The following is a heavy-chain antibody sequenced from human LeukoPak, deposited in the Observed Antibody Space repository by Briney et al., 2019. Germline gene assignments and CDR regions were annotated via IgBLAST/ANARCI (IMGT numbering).Heavy chain of an antibody. J-gene: IGHJ4*02. CDR2: IHYSGAT. CDR3: ARHRGSSSLFDY. Sequence: SETLSLTCTVSGGSISTYYWSWIRQPPGKGLEWIGYIHYSGATSYNPSLNSRVTVSVDTSKNQFSLKLSSVTAADTAVYYCARHRGSSSLFDYWGQGTLVTVSS. V-gene: IGHV4-59*08. CDR1: GGSISTYY. D-gene: IGHD6-6*01.